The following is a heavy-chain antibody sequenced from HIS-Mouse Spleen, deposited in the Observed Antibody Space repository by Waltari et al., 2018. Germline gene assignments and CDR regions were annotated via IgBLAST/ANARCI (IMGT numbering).Heavy chain of an antibody. CDR3: ARDLELDAFDI. J-gene: IGHJ3*02. CDR1: GFTLSSYW. Sequence: EVQLVESGGGLVQPGGSLRLSCAASGFTLSSYWMHWVRQAPGRGLVWVSSINMDGGSTSYADSGKGRFTISRDNAKNTLYLQMNSLRAEDTAVYYCARDLELDAFDIWGQGTMVTVSS. D-gene: IGHD1-1*01. V-gene: IGHV3-74*01. CDR2: INMDGGST.